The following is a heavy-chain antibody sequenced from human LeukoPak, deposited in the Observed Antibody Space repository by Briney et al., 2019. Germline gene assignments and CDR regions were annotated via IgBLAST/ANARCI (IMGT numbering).Heavy chain of an antibody. CDR3: ARVTNSYYYDSSGYPHFDH. J-gene: IGHJ4*02. D-gene: IGHD3-22*01. CDR1: GYTFTGYY. CDR2: INPNSGGT. V-gene: IGHV1-2*02. Sequence: GASVKVSCKASGYTFTGYYMHWVRQAPGQGLEWMGWINPNSGGTNYAQKFQGRVTMTRDTSISTAYMELSRLRSDDTAVYYCARVTNSYYYDSSGYPHFDHWGQGTLVTVSS.